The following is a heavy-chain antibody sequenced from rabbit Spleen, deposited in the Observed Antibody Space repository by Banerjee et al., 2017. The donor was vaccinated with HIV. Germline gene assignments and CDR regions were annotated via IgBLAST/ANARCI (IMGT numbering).Heavy chain of an antibody. CDR2: IYGGSSGST. D-gene: IGHD2-1*01. J-gene: IGHJ4*01. V-gene: IGHV1S45*01. CDR1: GFSFSSSNY. Sequence: QEHLVESGGGLVQPEGSLTLTCTASGFSFSSSNYMCWVRQAPGKGLEWIACIYGGSSGSTYYASWAKGRFTISKTSSTTVTLQMTSLTAADTATYVCARGANYGGMNVFNLWGQGTLVTVS. CDR3: ARGANYGGMNVFNL.